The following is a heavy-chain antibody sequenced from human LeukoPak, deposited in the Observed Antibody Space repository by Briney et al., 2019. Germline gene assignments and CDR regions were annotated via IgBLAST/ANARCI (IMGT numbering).Heavy chain of an antibody. V-gene: IGHV4-34*01. Sequence: SETLSLTCAVYGGSFSGYYWSWIRQPPGKGLEWIGEINHSGSTNYNPSLKSRVTISVDTSKNQFSLKLSFVTAADTAVYYCARYSYGYDWGQGTLVTVSS. D-gene: IGHD5-18*01. CDR3: ARYSYGYD. CDR1: GGSFSGYY. J-gene: IGHJ4*02. CDR2: INHSGST.